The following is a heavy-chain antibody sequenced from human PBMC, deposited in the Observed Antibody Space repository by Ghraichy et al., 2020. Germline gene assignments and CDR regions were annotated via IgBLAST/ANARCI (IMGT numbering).Heavy chain of an antibody. CDR2: ISGSGGST. D-gene: IGHD3-3*01. CDR1: GFTFSSYA. V-gene: IGHV3-23*01. J-gene: IGHJ4*02. CDR3: AKVGDFWSGYFYGDH. Sequence: GGSLRLSCAASGFTFSSYAMSWVRQAPGKGLEWVSAISGSGGSTYYADSVKGRFTISRDNSKNTLYLQMNSLRAEDTAVYYCAKVGDFWSGYFYGDHWGQGTLVTVSS.